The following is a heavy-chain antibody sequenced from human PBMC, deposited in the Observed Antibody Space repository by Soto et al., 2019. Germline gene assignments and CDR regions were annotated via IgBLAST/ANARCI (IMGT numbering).Heavy chain of an antibody. CDR1: GFTFSSYS. J-gene: IGHJ3*01. CDR3: ARDQVPGLDAFDF. V-gene: IGHV3-21*01. CDR2: ISRSAGNT. Sequence: GGSLRLSCAASGFTFSSYSMNWVRQAPGKGLEWVSSISRSAGNTYYADSVKGRFTISRDNAKNSMYLQMNSLRAEDTAVYYCARDQVPGLDAFDFWGQGTMVTVSS.